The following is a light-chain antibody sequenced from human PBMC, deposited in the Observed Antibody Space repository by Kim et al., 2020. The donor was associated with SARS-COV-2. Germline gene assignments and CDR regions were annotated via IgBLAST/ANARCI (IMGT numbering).Light chain of an antibody. V-gene: IGKV1-8*01. CDR3: QQHYIYPLT. J-gene: IGKJ4*01. CDR2: DAF. Sequence: ASTGDRVTITGRARQDISNSLAWYQQKPGKAPELLIYDAFTLQSGVSPRFSGSRSGTDFTLTISSLQSEDFATYYCQQHYIYPLTFGGGTKVDIK. CDR1: QDISNS.